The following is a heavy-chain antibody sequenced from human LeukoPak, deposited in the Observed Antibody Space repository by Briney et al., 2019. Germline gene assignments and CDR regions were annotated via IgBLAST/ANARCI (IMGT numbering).Heavy chain of an antibody. D-gene: IGHD5-18*01. CDR3: ARARGYSYGYPDY. CDR1: GGSISSSSYY. J-gene: IGHJ4*02. Sequence: SETLSLTCTVSGGSISSSSYYWGWIRQPPGKGLEWIGSIYYSGSTYYNPSLRSRVTISVDTSKNQFSLKLSSVTAADTAVYYCARARGYSYGYPDYWGQGTLVTVSS. CDR2: IYYSGST. V-gene: IGHV4-39*07.